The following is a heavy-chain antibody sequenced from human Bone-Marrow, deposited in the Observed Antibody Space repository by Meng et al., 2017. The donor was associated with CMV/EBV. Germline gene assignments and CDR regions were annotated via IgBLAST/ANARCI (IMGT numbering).Heavy chain of an antibody. V-gene: IGHV1-18*01. CDR3: ATDGPTSMEPFKY. J-gene: IGHJ4*02. CDR2: ITPHNGDT. Sequence: ASVKVSCKTSGYNFRHYGISWVRQAPGEGLEWMGWITPHNGDTKYAQKIQGRLTMTTDPSTNTVYMGLTSLTSDDTAVYFCATDGPTSMEPFKYWGQGTLVTASS. CDR1: GYNFRHYG. D-gene: IGHD1-14*01.